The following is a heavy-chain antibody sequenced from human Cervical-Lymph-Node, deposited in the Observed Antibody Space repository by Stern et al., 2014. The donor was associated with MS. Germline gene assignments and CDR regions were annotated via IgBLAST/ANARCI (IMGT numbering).Heavy chain of an antibody. CDR1: GFTFRSYG. D-gene: IGHD6-6*01. CDR3: AKGDSSSPLEY. J-gene: IGHJ4*02. V-gene: IGHV3-33*06. Sequence: VQLEESGGGVVQPGRSLRLSCAASGFTFRSYGIHWVRQTPGKGLEWVAVIWYDGSNKYYADSVKGRFTISRDNSENTAYLQMNSLRVEDTAVYYCAKGDSSSPLEYWGQGTLVTVSS. CDR2: IWYDGSNK.